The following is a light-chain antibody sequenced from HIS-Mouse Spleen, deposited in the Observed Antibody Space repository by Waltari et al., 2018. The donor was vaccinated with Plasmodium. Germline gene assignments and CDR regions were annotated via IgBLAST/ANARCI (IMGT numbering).Light chain of an antibody. CDR3: SALDSSLSAHDWV. CDR1: SNIVGNQG. J-gene: IGLJ3*02. V-gene: IGLV10-54*02. Sequence: QAGLTQPPPVSKGLRQTATLTCTGNSNIVGNQGAAWLQQHQGHPPKLLSYRNNNRPSGISERFSASRSGNTASLTITGLQPEDEADYYCSALDSSLSAHDWVFGGGTKLTVL. CDR2: RNN.